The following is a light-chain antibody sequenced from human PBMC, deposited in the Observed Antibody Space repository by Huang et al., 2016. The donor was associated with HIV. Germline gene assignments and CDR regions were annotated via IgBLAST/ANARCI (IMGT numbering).Light chain of an antibody. CDR3: QQTYGTPTT. V-gene: IGKV1-39*01. Sequence: DIQMTQSPSSLSASVGDRVTITCRARQGISEYVHWYQQKPGKAPKSIIYVASNLQSCVPSRFSGTGSGKDFTLTIRSLQPEDFATYYCQQTYGTPTTFGQGTKLYIK. J-gene: IGKJ2*01. CDR2: VAS. CDR1: QGISEY.